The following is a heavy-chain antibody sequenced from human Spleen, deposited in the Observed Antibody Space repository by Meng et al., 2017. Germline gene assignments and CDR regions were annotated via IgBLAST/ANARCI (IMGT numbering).Heavy chain of an antibody. Sequence: GESLKITCAASGFTFSSYSMNWVRQAPGKGLEWVSSISSSSSYIYYADSVKGRFTISRDNAKNSLYLQMNSLRAEDTAVYYCATDGVLRYFYWGQGTLVTVSS. J-gene: IGHJ4*02. CDR3: ATDGVLRYFY. CDR1: GFTFSSYS. CDR2: ISSSSSYI. V-gene: IGHV3-21*01. D-gene: IGHD3-9*01.